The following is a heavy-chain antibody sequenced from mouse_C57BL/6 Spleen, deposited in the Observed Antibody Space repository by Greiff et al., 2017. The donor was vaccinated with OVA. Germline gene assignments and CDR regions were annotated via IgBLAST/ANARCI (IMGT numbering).Heavy chain of an antibody. CDR3: ASLVSSGSGWAMDY. CDR1: GYAFSSYW. CDR2: IYPGDGDT. D-gene: IGHD3-2*02. J-gene: IGHJ4*01. Sequence: VHLVESGAELVKPGASVKISCKASGYAFSSYWMNWVKQRPGKGLEWIGQIYPGDGDTNYNGKFKGKATLTADKSSSTAYMQLSSLTSEDSAVYFWASLVSSGSGWAMDYWGQGTSVTVSS. V-gene: IGHV1-80*01.